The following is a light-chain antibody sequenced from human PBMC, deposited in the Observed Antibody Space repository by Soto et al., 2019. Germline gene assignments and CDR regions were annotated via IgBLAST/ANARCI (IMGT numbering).Light chain of an antibody. Sequence: EVLLPQPPGTLSLSPGERATLSCRASQSVASSHLAWYRQKPGQTPRLLIYDASSRATGIPDRISGSGSGTDFTLTISRLEPEDFAVYYCQQYGSAPFTFGPGTKVDIK. V-gene: IGKV3-20*01. J-gene: IGKJ3*01. CDR1: QSVASSH. CDR2: DAS. CDR3: QQYGSAPFT.